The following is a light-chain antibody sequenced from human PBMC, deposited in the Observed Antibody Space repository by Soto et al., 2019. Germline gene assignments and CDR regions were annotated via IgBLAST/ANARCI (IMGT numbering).Light chain of an antibody. Sequence: EIVLTQSPDTLSLSPGERATLSCRASRSVGSSLAWYQQKPGQAPRLLIYDTSSRATGIPARFSGSGSGTDFTLTISSLEPEDFAVYYCQHRSNWPPEVTFGPGTKVDIK. V-gene: IGKV3-11*01. CDR2: DTS. CDR1: RSVGSS. CDR3: QHRSNWPPEVT. J-gene: IGKJ3*01.